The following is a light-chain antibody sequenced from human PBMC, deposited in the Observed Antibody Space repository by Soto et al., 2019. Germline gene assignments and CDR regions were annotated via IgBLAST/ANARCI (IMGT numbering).Light chain of an antibody. CDR2: QAS. CDR1: QTVYTW. Sequence: GDRVTITCRASQTVYTWLAWFQQKPGKAPKLLIYQASSLQSGVPSRFSGSGSGTEFTLTISSLQPDDFATYYCLQYDTYRTFGQGTKVEIK. J-gene: IGKJ1*01. CDR3: LQYDTYRT. V-gene: IGKV1-5*03.